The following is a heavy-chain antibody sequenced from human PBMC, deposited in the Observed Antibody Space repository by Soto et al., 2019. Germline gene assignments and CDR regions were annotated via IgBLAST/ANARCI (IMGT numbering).Heavy chain of an antibody. J-gene: IGHJ6*02. CDR2: IYPDESDT. CDR1: GYSFTKYW. Sequence: PGESLKISCKGSGYSFTKYWIGWVRQMPGKGLEWMAIIYPDESDTRYSPSFQGQVTISADKSISTAYLQWSSLKASDTAMYYCVRMGFSGGGYISYYYFDMDIWGQGTTVTVSS. CDR3: VRMGFSGGGYISYYYFDMDI. V-gene: IGHV5-51*01. D-gene: IGHD5-12*01.